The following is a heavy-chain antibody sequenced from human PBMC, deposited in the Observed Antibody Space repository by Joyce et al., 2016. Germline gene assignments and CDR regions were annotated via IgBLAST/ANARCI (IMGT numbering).Heavy chain of an antibody. V-gene: IGHV1-3*01. Sequence: QVHLAQSGTEVKRPGASVKVSCKAFGYSFANFAMHWVRQAPGQRTEWMGWINPGNGHTKYSQKFQGRVIFIRDTSASTAYMELSSLKSEDTALYYCARGNTDYWGQGTLVTVSS. CDR1: GYSFANFA. CDR3: ARGNTDY. J-gene: IGHJ4*02. CDR2: INPGNGHT.